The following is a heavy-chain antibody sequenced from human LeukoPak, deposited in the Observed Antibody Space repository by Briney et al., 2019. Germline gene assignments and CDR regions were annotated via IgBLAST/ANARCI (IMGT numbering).Heavy chain of an antibody. V-gene: IGHV3-21*01. CDR2: ISSSSSYI. Sequence: GGSLRLSCAASGFTFSSYSMNWVRQAPGKGLEWVSSISSSSSYIYYADSVKGRFTISRDNAKNSLYLQMNSLRAEDTAVYYCARDTQLWPYFDYWGQGTLVTVSS. CDR1: GFTFSSYS. J-gene: IGHJ4*02. D-gene: IGHD5-18*01. CDR3: ARDTQLWPYFDY.